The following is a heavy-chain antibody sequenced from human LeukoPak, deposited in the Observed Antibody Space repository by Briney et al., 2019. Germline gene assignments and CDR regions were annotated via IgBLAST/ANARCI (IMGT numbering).Heavy chain of an antibody. D-gene: IGHD3-16*01. CDR1: GFTFSSYS. Sequence: GGSLRLSCAASGFTFSSYSMNWVRQAPGKGVEWVSYISSSSSTIYYADSVKGRFTISRDNAKNSLYLQMNSLRAEDTAVYYCARDQGGVGYWGQGTLVTVSS. J-gene: IGHJ4*02. CDR2: ISSSSSTI. V-gene: IGHV3-48*01. CDR3: ARDQGGVGY.